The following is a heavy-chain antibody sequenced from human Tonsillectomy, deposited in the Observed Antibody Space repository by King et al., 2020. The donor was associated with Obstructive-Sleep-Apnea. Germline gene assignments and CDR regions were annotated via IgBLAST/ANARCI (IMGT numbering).Heavy chain of an antibody. V-gene: IGHV1-69*09. Sequence: QLVQSGAEVQKPGSSVTVSCKASRSTFSSYAIHWVRQAPGQVLEWMGGSIPSLTIANYAQKFQGRVTISADKSTSTAYMELSRLSSEDTAIYYCARVLPDIFEVADWGQGTLVTVSS. J-gene: IGHJ4*02. CDR3: ARVLPDIFEVAD. D-gene: IGHD3-9*01. CDR1: RSTFSSYA. CDR2: SIPSLTIA.